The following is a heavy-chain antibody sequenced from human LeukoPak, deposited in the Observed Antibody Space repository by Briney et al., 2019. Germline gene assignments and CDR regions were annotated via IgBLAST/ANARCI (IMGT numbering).Heavy chain of an antibody. D-gene: IGHD6-13*01. CDR1: GFTFSSYD. V-gene: IGHV3-13*01. CDR3: ARAGGTAGSNWYFDL. Sequence: GGSLRLSCAASGFTFSSYDMHWVRQATGKGLEWVSAIGTAGDIYYPGSVKGRFTISRDNAKNTLYLQMNSLRAEDTAVYYCARAGGTAGSNWYFDLWGRGTLVTVSS. CDR2: IGTAGDI. J-gene: IGHJ2*01.